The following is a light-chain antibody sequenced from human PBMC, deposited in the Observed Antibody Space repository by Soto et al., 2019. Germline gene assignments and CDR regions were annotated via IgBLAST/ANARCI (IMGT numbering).Light chain of an antibody. V-gene: IGKV3-15*01. CDR1: QSVSSN. CDR3: QQYNNLPNT. J-gene: IGKJ2*01. Sequence: EIVMTQSPATLSVSPGERATLSCRASQSVSSNLAWYPQKPGQAPRLLIYGASTRATGIPARFSGSGSGTEFTLTISSLQSEDFAVYYCQQYNNLPNTFGQGTKLEIK. CDR2: GAS.